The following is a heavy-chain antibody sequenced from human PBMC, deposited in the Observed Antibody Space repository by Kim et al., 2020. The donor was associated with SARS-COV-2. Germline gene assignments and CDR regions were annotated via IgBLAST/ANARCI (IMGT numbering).Heavy chain of an antibody. J-gene: IGHJ1*01. CDR1: GFTFSSYS. V-gene: IGHV3-48*02. Sequence: GGSLRLSCAASGFTFSSYSMNWVRQAPGKGLEWVSYISSSSSTIYYADSVKGRFTISRDNAKNSLYLQMNSLRDEDTAVYYCASDPSSSSWEEVAQFQHWGQGTLVTVSS. CDR3: ASDPSSSSWEEVAQFQH. CDR2: ISSSSSTI. D-gene: IGHD6-13*01.